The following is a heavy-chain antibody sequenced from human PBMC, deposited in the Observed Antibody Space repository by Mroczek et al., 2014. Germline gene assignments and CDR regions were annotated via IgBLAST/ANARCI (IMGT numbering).Heavy chain of an antibody. CDR1: GYTFTSYD. J-gene: IGHJ6*03. CDR2: MNPNSGNT. Sequence: QVQLVQSGAEVKKPGASVKVSCKASGYTFTSYDINWVRQATGQGLGWMGWMNPNSGNTGYAQKFQGRVTMTRNTSISTAYMELSSLRSEDTAVYYCARGYPRTSLPAAIFVPKKTWYMDVWGKGTTVTRLL. CDR3: ARGYPRTSLPAAIFVPKKTWYMDV. V-gene: IGHV1-8*01. D-gene: IGHD2-2*01.